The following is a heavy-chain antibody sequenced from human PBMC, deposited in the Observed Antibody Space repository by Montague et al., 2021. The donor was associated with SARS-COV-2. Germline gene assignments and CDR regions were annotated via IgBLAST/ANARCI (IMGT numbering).Heavy chain of an antibody. Sequence: ETLSLTCTVSGGSVSSGSYYWSWIRQPPGKGLEWIGYIYYSGSTNYNPSLKSRVTISVDTSKNQFSLKLSSVTAADTAVYYCARDPWHITIFGVVTRYGMDVWGQGTTVTVSS. CDR1: GGSVSSGSYY. D-gene: IGHD3-3*01. J-gene: IGHJ6*02. CDR2: IYYSGST. V-gene: IGHV4-61*01. CDR3: ARDPWHITIFGVVTRYGMDV.